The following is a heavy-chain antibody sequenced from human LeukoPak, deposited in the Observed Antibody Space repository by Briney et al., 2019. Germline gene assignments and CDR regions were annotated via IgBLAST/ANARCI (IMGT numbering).Heavy chain of an antibody. D-gene: IGHD3-22*01. Sequence: SETLSLTCTVSGDSISSGDYYWSWIRQPPGKGLEWIGYIYYSGRSYYNPSLESRITISVDTSKNQFSLKLRSVTAANTAVYYCAKTYYDSSGYHFDNWGQGTLVTVSS. CDR3: AKTYYDSSGYHFDN. V-gene: IGHV4-30-4*01. J-gene: IGHJ4*02. CDR2: IYYSGRS. CDR1: GDSISSGDYY.